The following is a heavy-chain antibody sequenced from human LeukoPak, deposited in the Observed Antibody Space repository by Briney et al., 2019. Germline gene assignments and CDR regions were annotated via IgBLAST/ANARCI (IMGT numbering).Heavy chain of an antibody. CDR2: INPSGGST. D-gene: IGHD6-13*01. CDR3: ARDLLGGSSWDAGYYYGMDV. V-gene: IGHV1-46*01. Sequence: ASVKVSCKASAYTFISYYMHWVRQAPGQGLEWMGIINPSGGSTTYAQKFQGRVTMTRDTSTSTVYMELSSLRSEDTAVYYCARDLLGGSSWDAGYYYGMDVWGQGTTVTVSS. J-gene: IGHJ6*02. CDR1: AYTFISYY.